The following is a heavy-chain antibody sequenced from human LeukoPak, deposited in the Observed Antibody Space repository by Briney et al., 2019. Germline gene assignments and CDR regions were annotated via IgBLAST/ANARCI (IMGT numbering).Heavy chain of an antibody. Sequence: PGGSLRLSCAASGFTFSTYSMSWVRQAPGKGLEWLSFISSGSSHMYYADSMKGRFTISRDNAKNSLYLQMNGLRAEDTAVYYCARDLAPIVGATDYWGQGTLATVSS. D-gene: IGHD1-26*01. CDR3: ARDLAPIVGATDY. V-gene: IGHV3-21*01. J-gene: IGHJ4*02. CDR1: GFTFSTYS. CDR2: ISSGSSHM.